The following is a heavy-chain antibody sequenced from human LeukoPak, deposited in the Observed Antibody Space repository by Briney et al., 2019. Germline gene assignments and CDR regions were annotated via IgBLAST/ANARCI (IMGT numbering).Heavy chain of an antibody. CDR3: ARGRSTSRHRNCFDP. J-gene: IGHJ5*02. Sequence: PSETLSLNCAVYGGSFSGYYWSWLRQPPGKGLEWIGEINHSGSTNYNPSLESRVTISVDTSKNQFSLKLSSVTAADTAVYYCARGRSTSRHRNCFDPWGQGTLVTVSS. CDR1: GGSFSGYY. V-gene: IGHV4-34*01. CDR2: INHSGST. D-gene: IGHD2-2*01.